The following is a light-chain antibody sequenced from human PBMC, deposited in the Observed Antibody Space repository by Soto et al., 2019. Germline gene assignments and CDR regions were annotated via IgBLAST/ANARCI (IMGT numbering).Light chain of an antibody. CDR2: GAS. V-gene: IGKV3-20*01. J-gene: IGKJ3*01. CDR1: QSVSSNY. CDR3: QQYSTSPPEFT. Sequence: EIVLTQSPGTLSVSPGERVTLSCRASQSVSSNYLAWYQQRPGQAPRLLIVGASYRATGIPDRFSGSGSGTDFTLTISRLEPEDFAVYYCQQYSTSPPEFTFGPGTKWIAN.